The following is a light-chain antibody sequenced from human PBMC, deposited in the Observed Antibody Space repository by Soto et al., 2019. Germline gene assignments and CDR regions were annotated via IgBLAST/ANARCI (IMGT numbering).Light chain of an antibody. V-gene: IGLV1-40*01. CDR1: SSNIGAGYD. CDR3: QSYDSSLSGDV. J-gene: IGLJ1*01. CDR2: GNS. Sequence: SVLTQPPSVSGAPGQRVTISCTGSSSNIGAGYDVHWYQQLPGTAPKLLIYGNSNRPSGVPDRFSGSKSGTSASLAITGLQAEDEADYYCQSYDSSLSGDVFGPATKVTV.